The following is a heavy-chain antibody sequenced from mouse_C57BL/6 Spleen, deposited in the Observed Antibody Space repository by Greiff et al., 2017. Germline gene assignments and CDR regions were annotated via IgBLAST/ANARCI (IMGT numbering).Heavy chain of an antibody. Sequence: EVKVVESGGGLVQPKGSLKLSCAASGFSFNTYAMNWVRQAPGKGLEWVARIRSKSNNYATYYADSVKDRFTISRDDSESMLYLQMNNLKTEDTAMYYCVRHADYGYAMDYWGQGTSVTVSS. CDR3: VRHADYGYAMDY. D-gene: IGHD2-4*01. J-gene: IGHJ4*01. CDR1: GFSFNTYA. V-gene: IGHV10-1*01. CDR2: IRSKSNNYAT.